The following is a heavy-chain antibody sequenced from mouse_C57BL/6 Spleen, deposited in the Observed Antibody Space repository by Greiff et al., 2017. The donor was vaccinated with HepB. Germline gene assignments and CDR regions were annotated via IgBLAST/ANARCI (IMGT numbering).Heavy chain of an antibody. Sequence: QVQLQQPGPELVKPGASVKLSCKASGYTFTSYWMHWVKQRPGQGLEWIGNINPSNGGTNYNEKFKSKATLTVDKSSSTAYMQLSSLTSEDSAVYYCARSFTTVVHFDYWGQGTTLTVSS. CDR3: ARSFTTVVHFDY. V-gene: IGHV1-53*01. CDR2: INPSNGGT. D-gene: IGHD1-1*01. J-gene: IGHJ2*01. CDR1: GYTFTSYW.